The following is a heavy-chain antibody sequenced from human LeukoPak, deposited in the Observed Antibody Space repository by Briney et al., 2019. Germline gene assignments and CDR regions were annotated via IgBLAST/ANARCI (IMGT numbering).Heavy chain of an antibody. J-gene: IGHJ6*03. CDR2: IIPIFGTA. V-gene: IGHV1-69*13. CDR1: GGTFSSYA. CDR3: ARLGASSSWSPFYYYYYMDV. D-gene: IGHD6-13*01. Sequence: SVKVSCKASGGTFSSYAISWVRQAPGQGREWMGGIIPIFGTANYAQKFQGRVTITADESTSTAYMELSSLRSEDTAVYYCARLGASSSWSPFYYYYYMDVWGKGTTVTISS.